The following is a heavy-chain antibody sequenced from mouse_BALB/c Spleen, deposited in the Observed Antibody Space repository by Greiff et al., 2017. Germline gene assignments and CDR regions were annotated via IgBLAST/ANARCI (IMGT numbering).Heavy chain of an antibody. V-gene: IGHV1-15*01. CDR1: GYTFTDYE. J-gene: IGHJ4*01. CDR2: IDPETGGT. Sequence: VQLQQSGAELVRPGASVTLSCKASGYTFTDYEMHWVKQTPVHGLEWIGAIDPETGGTAYNQKFKGKATLTADKSSSTAYMELRSLTSEDSAVYYCTTYYRYGYAMDYWGQGTSVTVSS. D-gene: IGHD2-14*01. CDR3: TTYYRYGYAMDY.